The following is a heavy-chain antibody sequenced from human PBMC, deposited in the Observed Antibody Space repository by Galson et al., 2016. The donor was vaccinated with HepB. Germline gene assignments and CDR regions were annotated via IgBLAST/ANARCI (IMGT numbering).Heavy chain of an antibody. D-gene: IGHD3-16*01. CDR1: GFTFSSYW. CDR3: AILKLGTLFDP. V-gene: IGHV3-74*01. J-gene: IGHJ5*02. CDR2: IGTDEYT. Sequence: SLRLSCAASGFTFSSYWMHWVRQAPGKGLVWVSSIGTDEYTYYADSVKGRVTISRDNSKNTLYLQMNSLRAEDTAVYYCAILKLGTLFDPWGQGTLVTVSP.